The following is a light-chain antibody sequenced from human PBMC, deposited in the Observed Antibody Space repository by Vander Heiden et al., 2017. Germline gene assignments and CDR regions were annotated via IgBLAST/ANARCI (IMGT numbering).Light chain of an antibody. CDR3: QQSDSTPHT. J-gene: IGKJ2*01. CDR2: GAS. Sequence: DVPLTQSPSSLSASVGDRVTITCRASENISMYLNWYQQKPGKAPQLLISGASSLQTGVPSRFSGSGSGTDFTLTIQSLQPEDFATYYCQQSDSTPHTFAHGAKLEI. V-gene: IGKV1-39*01. CDR1: ENISMY.